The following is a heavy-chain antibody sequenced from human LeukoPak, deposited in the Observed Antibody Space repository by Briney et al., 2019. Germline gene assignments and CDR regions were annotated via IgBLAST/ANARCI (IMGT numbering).Heavy chain of an antibody. D-gene: IGHD3-22*01. Sequence: GASVKVSCTASGYTFTSYGISWVRQAPGQGLEWMGWISAYNGNTNYAQKLQGRVTMTTDTSTSTAYMELRRLRSDDTAVYYCARLGYDSSGYYGWFDPWGQGTLVTVSS. J-gene: IGHJ5*02. CDR2: ISAYNGNT. CDR3: ARLGYDSSGYYGWFDP. CDR1: GYTFTSYG. V-gene: IGHV1-18*01.